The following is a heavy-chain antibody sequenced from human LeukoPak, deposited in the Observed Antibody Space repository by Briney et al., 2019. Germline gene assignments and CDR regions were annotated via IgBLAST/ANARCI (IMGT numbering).Heavy chain of an antibody. V-gene: IGHV3-13*05. CDR1: GFTFSSYD. CDR2: IGTAGDP. Sequence: GGSVRLSCAASGFTFSSYDMHWVRQATGKGLEWVSGIGTAGDPYYPGSVKGRFTISRENAKNSFYLQMNSLRAGDTAVYYCARGGCSGGSCYPRYYYGMDVWGKGTTVTVSS. J-gene: IGHJ6*04. CDR3: ARGGCSGGSCYPRYYYGMDV. D-gene: IGHD2-15*01.